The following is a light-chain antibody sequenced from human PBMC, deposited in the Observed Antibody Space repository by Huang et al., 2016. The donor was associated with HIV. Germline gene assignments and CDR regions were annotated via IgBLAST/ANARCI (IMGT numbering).Light chain of an antibody. CDR2: YAS. CDR1: QTIGSS. J-gene: IGKJ1*01. V-gene: IGKV6-21*02. CDR3: HQSSTLPLT. Sequence: EIVLTQSPDFQSVTPKEKVTITCRASQTIGSSLHWYQQKPGQSPKLIIKYASQSIAGVPSRFSGSESGTDFTLTIDNLEAEDAAMYYCHQSSTLPLTFGQGTEVEIK.